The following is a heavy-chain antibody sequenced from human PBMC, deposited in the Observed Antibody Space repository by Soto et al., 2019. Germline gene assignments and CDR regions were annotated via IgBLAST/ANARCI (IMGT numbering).Heavy chain of an antibody. CDR3: AIGAYSSADYYYSGMDV. V-gene: IGHV3-23*01. D-gene: IGHD6-25*01. CDR2: ISGSGGST. Sequence: GGSLSLYSEVSGFTFIIYAMTWVRQAPGQALEWVTAISGSGGSTYYADSVKGRFTISRDRSKNTLYLQMNSLRAEDTAIYYFAIGAYSSADYYYSGMDVWGQETMVIV. CDR1: GFTFIIYA. J-gene: IGHJ6*02.